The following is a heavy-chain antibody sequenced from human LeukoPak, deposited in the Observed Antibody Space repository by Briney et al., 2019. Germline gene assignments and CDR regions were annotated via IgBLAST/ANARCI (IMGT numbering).Heavy chain of an antibody. Sequence: PSETLSLTCTVSGGSISTYYWSWIRQPPGKGLEWIGYIFHNGNTNNNPSLKSRVTLSVDTSKNQFSLKLNSVTAADTAVYYCARGDGYNAGYFDYWGQGTLVTVSS. CDR2: IFHNGNT. V-gene: IGHV4-59*01. D-gene: IGHD5-24*01. J-gene: IGHJ4*02. CDR3: ARGDGYNAGYFDY. CDR1: GGSISTYY.